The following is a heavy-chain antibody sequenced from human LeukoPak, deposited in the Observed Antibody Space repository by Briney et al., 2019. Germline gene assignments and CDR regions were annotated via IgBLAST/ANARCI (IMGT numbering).Heavy chain of an antibody. CDR1: GYTFINYG. D-gene: IGHD5-12*01. Sequence: GGSLRLSCAASGYTFINYGMHWVRQAPGKGLEWVAVISYDGSKVFYGDLVKGRFTISRDNSKNTLYLQMNSLRAEDTAVYYCARAVVSGYDWALGYFDYWGQGTLVTVSS. V-gene: IGHV3-30*03. CDR3: ARAVVSGYDWALGYFDY. J-gene: IGHJ4*02. CDR2: ISYDGSKV.